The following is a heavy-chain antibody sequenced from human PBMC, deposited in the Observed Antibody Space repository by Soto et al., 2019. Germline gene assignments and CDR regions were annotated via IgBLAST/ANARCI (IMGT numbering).Heavy chain of an antibody. J-gene: IGHJ6*04. CDR1: GGSTSSYY. V-gene: IGHV4-59*01. D-gene: IGHD3-10*01. Sequence: SETLSLTCTVSGGSTSSYYWSWIRQPPGKGLEWIGYIYYSGSTNYNPSLKSRVTILVDTSKNQFSLKLSSVTAADTAVYYCARGGRSGTDVWGKGTTVTVSS. CDR3: ARGGRSGTDV. CDR2: IYYSGST.